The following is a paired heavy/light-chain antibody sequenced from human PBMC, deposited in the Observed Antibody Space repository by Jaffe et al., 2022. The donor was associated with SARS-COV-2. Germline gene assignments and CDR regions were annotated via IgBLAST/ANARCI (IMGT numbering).Heavy chain of an antibody. V-gene: IGHV4-4*02. Sequence: QVQLQESGPGLVKPSGTLSLTCAVSGDSISSSNWWTWVRQPPGKGLEWIGEIYHTGSTSYNPSLKSRVTISVDKSKNQFSLKLTSVTAADTAVYYCARRLVLQYFRYFDYWGQGTLVTVSS. J-gene: IGHJ4*02. CDR1: GDSISSSNW. D-gene: IGHD3-9*01. CDR3: ARRLVLQYFRYFDY. CDR2: IYHTGST.
Light chain of an antibody. CDR1: QSLLHSIGYNY. Sequence: DIVMTQSPLSLPVTPGEPASISCRSSQSLLHSIGYNYLDWYLQKPGQSPQLLIYLASNRASGVPDRFSGSGSGTDFTLKISRVEAEDVGVYYCMQALQTPRTFGQGTKLEIK. V-gene: IGKV2-28*01. J-gene: IGKJ2*01. CDR2: LAS. CDR3: MQALQTPRT.